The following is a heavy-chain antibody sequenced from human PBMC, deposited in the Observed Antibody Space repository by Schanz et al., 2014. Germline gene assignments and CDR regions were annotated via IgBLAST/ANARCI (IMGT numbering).Heavy chain of an antibody. CDR2: ISSGGGST. V-gene: IGHV3-23*01. Sequence: EVHLLESGGGLVQPGGSLRLSCASSGFSFTTYAMSWVRQAPGKGLEWVSSISSGGGSTYYADSVKGRFTISRDNSKNTLYLQMKSLRAEDTAVYYCARIGGSVFDYWAQGTLVTVSS. CDR1: GFSFTTYA. D-gene: IGHD3-10*01. CDR3: ARIGGSVFDY. J-gene: IGHJ4*02.